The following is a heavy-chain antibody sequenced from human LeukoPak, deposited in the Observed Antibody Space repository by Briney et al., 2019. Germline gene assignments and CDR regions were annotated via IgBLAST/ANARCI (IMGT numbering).Heavy chain of an antibody. CDR2: ISGRGVST. J-gene: IGHJ4*02. D-gene: IGHD1-20*01. V-gene: IGHV3-23*01. CDR3: AKAASGNWNDVSDY. Sequence: GGSLRLSRAASGFTFSTYAMSWVRQAPGKGLEWVSAISGRGVSTSYADSVRGRFTISRDNSKNTLYLQMNSLRAEDTAVYYCAKAASGNWNDVSDYWGQGTLVTVSS. CDR1: GFTFSTYA.